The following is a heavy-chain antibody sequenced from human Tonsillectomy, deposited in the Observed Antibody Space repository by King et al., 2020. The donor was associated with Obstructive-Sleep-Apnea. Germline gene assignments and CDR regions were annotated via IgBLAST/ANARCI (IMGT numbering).Heavy chain of an antibody. CDR2: INSDGSTT. Sequence: VQLVESGGGLVQPGGSLRLSCAASGFTFSSYWMHWVRQAPGKGLVWVSRINSDGSTTTYADSVKGRFTISRDNAKNTLHLQMSSLRSEDTAVYFCSSERDCRRTSCFFGMDVWGQGTTVTVS. V-gene: IGHV3-74*01. J-gene: IGHJ6*02. CDR1: GFTFSSYW. CDR3: SSERDCRRTSCFFGMDV. D-gene: IGHD2-15*01.